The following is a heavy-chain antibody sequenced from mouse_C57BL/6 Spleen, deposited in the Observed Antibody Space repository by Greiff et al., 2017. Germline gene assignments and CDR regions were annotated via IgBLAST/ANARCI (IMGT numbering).Heavy chain of an antibody. V-gene: IGHV10-3*01. Sequence: EVQLVESGGGLVQPKGSLKLSCAASGFTFNTYAMHWVRPAPGKGLEWVARIRSKSSNSATYYADSVKDRITISRDDSQNMFYLEMKNLKTEDTAGYFLWKEREGDDVDWYFDVWGTGTPVTVSS. CDR3: WKEREGDDVDWYFDV. CDR1: GFTFNTYA. CDR2: IRSKSSNSAT. D-gene: IGHD2-2*01. J-gene: IGHJ1*03.